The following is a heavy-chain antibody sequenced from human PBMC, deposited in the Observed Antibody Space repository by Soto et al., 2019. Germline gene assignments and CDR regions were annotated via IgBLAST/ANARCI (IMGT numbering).Heavy chain of an antibody. CDR1: GFTFSSYA. V-gene: IGHV3-23*01. CDR2: ISGSGCST. Sequence: GGSLRLSCAASGFTFSSYAMSWVRQAPGKGLEWVSAISGSGCSTYYADSVKGRFTISRDNSKNTLYLQMNSLRAEDTAVYYCAKDPHDYGVSPSAFDIWGQGTMVTVSS. CDR3: AKDPHDYGVSPSAFDI. D-gene: IGHD4-17*01. J-gene: IGHJ3*02.